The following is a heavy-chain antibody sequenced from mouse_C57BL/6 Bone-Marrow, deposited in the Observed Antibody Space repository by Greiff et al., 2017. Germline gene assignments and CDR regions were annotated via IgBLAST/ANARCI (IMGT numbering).Heavy chain of an antibody. J-gene: IGHJ2*01. Sequence: QVQLKESGPGLVQPSQSLSITCTASGFSLTSYGVHWVRQSPGKGLEWLGVIWSGGSTDYNAAFISRLSISKDDSKGQVFFKMNSLQADDTAIYYCASPRWLLVDDWGQGTTLTVSS. D-gene: IGHD2-3*01. V-gene: IGHV2-2*01. CDR3: ASPRWLLVDD. CDR2: IWSGGST. CDR1: GFSLTSYG.